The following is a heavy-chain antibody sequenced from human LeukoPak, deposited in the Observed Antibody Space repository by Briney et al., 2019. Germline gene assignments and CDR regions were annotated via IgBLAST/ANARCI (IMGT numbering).Heavy chain of an antibody. Sequence: GGSLRLSCAASGFTVSSNYMSWVRQAPGKGLEWVSVIYSGGNTYYADSVKGRFTISRDNSKNTLYLQMNSLRAEDTAVYYCARSSAPLQVGDFDYWGQGTLVTASS. J-gene: IGHJ4*02. CDR1: GFTVSSNY. CDR2: IYSGGNT. D-gene: IGHD1-26*01. CDR3: ARSSAPLQVGDFDY. V-gene: IGHV3-53*01.